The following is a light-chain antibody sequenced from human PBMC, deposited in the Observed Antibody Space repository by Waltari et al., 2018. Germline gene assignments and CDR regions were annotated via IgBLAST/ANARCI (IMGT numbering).Light chain of an antibody. Sequence: QSALTQPASVSGSPGQSITISCPGTSSDVGCYNLVSWYQDHPGQAPKVIIYDVSDRPSGISERFSGSKSGNTASLTISGLQAEDEADYYCSSQSSDNVVLFGGGTKLTVL. V-gene: IGLV2-14*03. CDR1: SSDVGCYNL. CDR3: SSQSSDNVVL. J-gene: IGLJ2*01. CDR2: DVS.